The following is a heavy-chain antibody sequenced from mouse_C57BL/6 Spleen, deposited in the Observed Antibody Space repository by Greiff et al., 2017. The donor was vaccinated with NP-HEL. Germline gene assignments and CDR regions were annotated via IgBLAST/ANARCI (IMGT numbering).Heavy chain of an antibody. V-gene: IGHV1-69*01. D-gene: IGHD2-5*01. CDR3: ARLYSNYAMDY. J-gene: IGHJ4*01. CDR1: GYTFTSYW. CDR2: IDPSDSYT. Sequence: QVQLKQSGAELVMPGASVKLSCKASGYTFTSYWMHWVKQRPGQGLEWIGEIDPSDSYTNYNQKFKGKSTLTVDKSSSTAYMQLSSLTSEDSAVYYCARLYSNYAMDYWGQGTSVTVSS.